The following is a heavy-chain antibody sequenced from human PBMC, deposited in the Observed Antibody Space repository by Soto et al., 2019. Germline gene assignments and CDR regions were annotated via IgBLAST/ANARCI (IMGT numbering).Heavy chain of an antibody. CDR2: ISAYNGNT. CDR3: ARDSDIVVVVAADNWFDP. V-gene: IGHV1-18*01. D-gene: IGHD2-15*01. CDR1: GYTFTSYG. Sequence: ASVKVSCTASGYTFTSYGISWVRQAPGQGLEWMGWISAYNGNTNYAQKLQGRVTMTTDTSTSTAYMELRSLRSDDTAVYYCARDSDIVVVVAADNWFDPWGQGTLVTVSS. J-gene: IGHJ5*02.